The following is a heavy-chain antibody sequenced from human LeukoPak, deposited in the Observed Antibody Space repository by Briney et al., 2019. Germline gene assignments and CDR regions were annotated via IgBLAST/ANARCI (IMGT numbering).Heavy chain of an antibody. V-gene: IGHV1-58*02. CDR3: AAERHPRGYCSRTSCSGLYSGMDV. Sequence: SVKVSCKASGFAFSNSAMQWVRQARGQRLEWIGWIVVGSGNTNYAQESQERVTITGDMSTSTAYMELSSLRSEDTAVYYCAAERHPRGYCSRTSCSGLYSGMDVWGLGTTVTVS. D-gene: IGHD2-2*01. CDR1: GFAFSNSA. J-gene: IGHJ6*02. CDR2: IVVGSGNT.